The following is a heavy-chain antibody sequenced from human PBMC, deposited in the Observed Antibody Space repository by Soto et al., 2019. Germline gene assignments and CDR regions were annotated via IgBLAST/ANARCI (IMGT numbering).Heavy chain of an antibody. V-gene: IGHV3-30*18. J-gene: IGHJ6*02. CDR2: ISYDGSNK. CDR3: ANTRVVTRYYYYGMAV. Sequence: QVQLVESGGGVVQPGRSLRLSCAASGFTFSSYGMHWVRQAPGKGLEWVAVISYDGSNKYYADSVKGRFTISRDNSKNPLYLQMNSLRAEDTAVYYCANTRVVTRYYYYGMAVWGQGTTVTVSS. CDR1: GFTFSSYG. D-gene: IGHD2-15*01.